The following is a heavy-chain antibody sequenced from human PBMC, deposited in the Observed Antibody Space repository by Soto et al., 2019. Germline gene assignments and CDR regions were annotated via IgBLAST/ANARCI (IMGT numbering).Heavy chain of an antibody. D-gene: IGHD3-10*02. CDR2: ISYDGSNK. CDR3: AKVLFFQAEDGIRDVRSVSAFLLNRSSDL. J-gene: IGHJ2*01. Sequence: KGLEWVAVISYDGSNKYYADSVKGRFTISRDNSTHTLYLQMNSLRAEDTAVYYCAKVLFFQAEDGIRDVRSVSAFLLNRSSDL. V-gene: IGHV3-30*18.